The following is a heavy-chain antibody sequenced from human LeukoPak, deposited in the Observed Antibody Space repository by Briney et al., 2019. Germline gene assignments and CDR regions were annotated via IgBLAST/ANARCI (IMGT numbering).Heavy chain of an antibody. D-gene: IGHD4-11*01. Sequence: PGGSLRLSCAASGFTFSSYAMHWVRQAPGKGLEWVAVISYDGSNKYYADSVKSRFTISRDNSKNTLYLQMSSLRAEDTAVYYCASSYSNYVSGFDYWGQGTLVTVSS. CDR2: ISYDGSNK. CDR3: ASSYSNYVSGFDY. CDR1: GFTFSSYA. J-gene: IGHJ4*02. V-gene: IGHV3-30*15.